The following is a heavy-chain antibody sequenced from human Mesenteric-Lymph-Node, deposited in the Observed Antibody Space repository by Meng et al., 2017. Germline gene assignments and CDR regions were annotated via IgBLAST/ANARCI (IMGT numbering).Heavy chain of an antibody. CDR1: GGSVNSGSYY. V-gene: IGHV4-61*01. D-gene: IGHD3-22*01. CDR3: ARGHFDKYFDS. Sequence: SETLSLTCTVSGGSVNSGSYYWSWIRQTPGKGLEWIGYMYFSGSTNDNASLKSRVTISVDTSKKQFSLKLTSITAADTAMYYCARGHFDKYFDSWGQGTLVTVSS. J-gene: IGHJ4*02. CDR2: MYFSGST.